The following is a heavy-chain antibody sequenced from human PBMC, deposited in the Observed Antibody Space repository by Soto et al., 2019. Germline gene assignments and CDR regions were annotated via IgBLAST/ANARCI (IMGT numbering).Heavy chain of an antibody. CDR2: IYYSGST. CDR1: GGSISSYY. D-gene: IGHD3-3*01. V-gene: IGHV4-59*01. CDR3: ARDGDFWSGPNWFDP. Sequence: SLTCTVSGGSISSYYWSWIRQPPGKGLEWIGYIYYSGSTNYNPSLKSRVTISVDTSKNQFSLKLSSVTAADTAVYYCARDGDFWSGPNWFDPWGQGTLVTVSS. J-gene: IGHJ5*02.